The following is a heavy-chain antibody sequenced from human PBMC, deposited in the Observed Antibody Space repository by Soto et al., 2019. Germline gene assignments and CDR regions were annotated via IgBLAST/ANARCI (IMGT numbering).Heavy chain of an antibody. CDR1: GFTFSSYG. CDR2: ISYDGSNK. CDR3: AKDRHERITIFGVVIQDYYYYYGMDV. J-gene: IGHJ6*02. V-gene: IGHV3-30*18. D-gene: IGHD3-3*01. Sequence: QVQLVESGGGVVQPGRSLRLSCAASGFTFSSYGMHWVRQAPGKGLEWVAVISYDGSNKYYADSVKGRFTISRDNSKNTLYLQMNSLRAEDTAVYYCAKDRHERITIFGVVIQDYYYYYGMDVWGQGTTVTVSS.